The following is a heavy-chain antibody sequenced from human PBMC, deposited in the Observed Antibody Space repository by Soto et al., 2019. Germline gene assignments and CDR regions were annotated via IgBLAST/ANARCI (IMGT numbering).Heavy chain of an antibody. J-gene: IGHJ4*02. Sequence: QVQLVQSGAEVREPGASVKVSCKASGYSFTSLDINGVRQTTGQGLEWMGWMQPSSGRTGYAQKFQGRVTMTRDTSINTAYMELISLTSDDTAFYYCARGVTAGVDYWGQGTLVTVSS. D-gene: IGHD1-26*01. CDR3: ARGVTAGVDY. CDR2: MQPSSGRT. CDR1: GYSFTSLD. V-gene: IGHV1-8*01.